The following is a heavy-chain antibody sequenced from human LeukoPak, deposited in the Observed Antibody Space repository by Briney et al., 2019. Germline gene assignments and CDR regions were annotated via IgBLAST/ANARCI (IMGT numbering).Heavy chain of an antibody. Sequence: GGSLRLSCAASGFTFTGYAMSWVRQAPGKGLEWVSVISGSGESTYYADSVKGRFTISRDNSKNSLYLQMNSLRAEDTAVYYCAGEYYYGSGSYYWGQGTLVTVSS. V-gene: IGHV3-23*01. D-gene: IGHD3-10*01. CDR1: GFTFTGYA. CDR2: ISGSGEST. CDR3: AGEYYYGSGSYY. J-gene: IGHJ4*02.